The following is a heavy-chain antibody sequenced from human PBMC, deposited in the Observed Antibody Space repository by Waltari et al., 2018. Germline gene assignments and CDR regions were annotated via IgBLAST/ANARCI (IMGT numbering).Heavy chain of an antibody. CDR3: ARVARGGYYTGWFDT. D-gene: IGHD3-3*01. CDR1: GGSISSTSHY. Sequence: QLQLQESGPGLVKPSETLSLTCSVSGGSISSTSHYWAWIRQPPGKGLGWIGGIYYSGTTYYTWSLKSRVTLSVDTSKNQFSLRLSSVTAADTAMYFCARVARGGYYTGWFDTWGQGALVTVSS. CDR2: IYYSGTT. V-gene: IGHV4-39*07. J-gene: IGHJ5*02.